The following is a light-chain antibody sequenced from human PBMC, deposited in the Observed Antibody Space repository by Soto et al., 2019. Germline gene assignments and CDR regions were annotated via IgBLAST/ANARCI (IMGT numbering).Light chain of an antibody. CDR2: GPS. J-gene: IGKJ4*01. Sequence: EIVMTQSPATLSVSPGESATLSCRASQSIGITVAWYQQKPGQAPRLLIYGPSTRVTGIPARFSGSGSGTEFTLTISSLQSEDFAIYYCQQYDNLLRLTFGGGTKVEIK. V-gene: IGKV3-15*01. CDR1: QSIGIT. CDR3: QQYDNLLRLT.